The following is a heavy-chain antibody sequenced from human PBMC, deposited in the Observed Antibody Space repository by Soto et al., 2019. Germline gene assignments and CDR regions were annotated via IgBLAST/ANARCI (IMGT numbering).Heavy chain of an antibody. J-gene: IGHJ6*02. D-gene: IGHD3-3*02. V-gene: IGHV1-69*05. CDR2: IIPIFSTP. CDR1: GGTFGNSA. Sequence: QVQLVQSGAEVKKPGSSVTVSCKASGGTFGNSAISWVRQAPGQGLEWMGGIIPIFSTPDYAQKFQGRVTXTXEXXTSTADMELASLRSEDTAVYYCARDKDRQQLGGNSYYARDVWGQGTTVTVSS. CDR3: ARDKDRQQLGGNSYYARDV.